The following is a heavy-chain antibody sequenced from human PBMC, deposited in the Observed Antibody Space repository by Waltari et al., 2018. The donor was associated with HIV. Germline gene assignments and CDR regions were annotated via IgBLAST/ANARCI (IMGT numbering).Heavy chain of an antibody. CDR1: GFTFSNYA. Sequence: QVQLLESGGGVVQPGRSLRLSCAASGFTFSNYAMHWVGQAPGKGVEWVAVVSHGGNNRYYAASVGGRFTVSRDNSKSTLYLQMNSLRSEDTAVYYCARDPEPTVTDLVDFWGQGTLLTVSS. CDR3: ARDPEPTVTDLVDF. D-gene: IGHD4-17*01. CDR2: VSHGGNNR. J-gene: IGHJ4*02. V-gene: IGHV3-30*01.